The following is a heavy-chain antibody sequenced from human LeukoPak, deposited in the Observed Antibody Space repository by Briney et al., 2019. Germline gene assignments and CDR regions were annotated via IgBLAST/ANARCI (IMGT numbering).Heavy chain of an antibody. CDR2: FSGTGEIT. CDR3: AKHPRLVRYFDS. V-gene: IGHV3-23*01. D-gene: IGHD6-6*01. CDR1: GFTFSSYA. Sequence: GGSLRLSGAASGFTFSSYAMSWVRQAPGKGLEWVSTFSGTGEITYYADSVKGRFTISRDNSKNTLYLQMTSLRAEDTARYYCAKHPRLVRYFDSWGQGTLVTVSS. J-gene: IGHJ4*02.